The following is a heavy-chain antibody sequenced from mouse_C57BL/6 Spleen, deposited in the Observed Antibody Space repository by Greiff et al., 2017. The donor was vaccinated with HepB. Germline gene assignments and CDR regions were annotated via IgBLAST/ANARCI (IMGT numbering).Heavy chain of an antibody. CDR1: GFTFSDYY. J-gene: IGHJ4*01. V-gene: IGHV5-12*01. CDR2: ISNGGGST. CDR3: ARHDYEQGYAMDY. D-gene: IGHD2-4*01. Sequence: EVQLVESGGGLVQPGGSLKLSCAASGFTFSDYYMYWVRQTPEKRLEWVAYISNGGGSTYYPDTVKGRFTISRDNAKNTLYLQMSRLKSEDTAMYYCARHDYEQGYAMDYWGQGTSVTVSS.